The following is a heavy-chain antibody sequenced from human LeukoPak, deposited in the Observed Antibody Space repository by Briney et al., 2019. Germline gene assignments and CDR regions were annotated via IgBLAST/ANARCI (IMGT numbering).Heavy chain of an antibody. D-gene: IGHD1-26*01. CDR1: GASLSLSSS. CDR3: ARAWEGNWFDP. CDR2: THYSENT. Sequence: SETLSLTCAVYGASLSLSSSWTWVRQPPGKGLEWIGETHYSENTNYNPSLKSRVTISVDTSKNQFSLKLSSVTAADTAVYYCARAWEGNWFDPWGQGTLVTVSS. J-gene: IGHJ5*02. V-gene: IGHV4-4*02.